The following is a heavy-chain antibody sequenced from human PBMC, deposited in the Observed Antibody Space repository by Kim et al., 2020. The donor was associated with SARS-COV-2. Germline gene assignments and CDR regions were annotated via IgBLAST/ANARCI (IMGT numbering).Heavy chain of an antibody. CDR3: ARRPALYWYFDL. Sequence: SETLSLTCTVSGGSISSSSYYWGWIRQPPGKGLEWIGSIYYSGSTYYNPSLKSRVTISVDTSKNQFSLKLSSVTAADTAVYYCARRPALYWYFDLWGRGTLVTVSS. CDR1: GGSISSSSYY. CDR2: IYYSGST. V-gene: IGHV4-39*01. J-gene: IGHJ2*01.